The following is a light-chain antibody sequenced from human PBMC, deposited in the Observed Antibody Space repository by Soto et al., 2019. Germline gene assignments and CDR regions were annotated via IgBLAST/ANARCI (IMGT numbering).Light chain of an antibody. V-gene: IGKV3-20*01. J-gene: IGKJ4*01. CDR2: GAS. CDR1: QSVSSSY. CDR3: QQGDGSPRLT. Sequence: EIVLTQSPGTLSLSPGERATLSCRASQSVSSSYLAWYQQKPGQAPRLLIYGASSRATGIPDRFSGSGYGTDFTLTISRLEPDDFAVYYCQQGDGSPRLTCGGGTKLEIK.